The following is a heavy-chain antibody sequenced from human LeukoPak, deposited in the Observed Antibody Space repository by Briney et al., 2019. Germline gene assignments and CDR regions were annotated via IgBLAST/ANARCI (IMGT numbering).Heavy chain of an antibody. D-gene: IGHD3-3*01. J-gene: IGHJ6*02. Sequence: ASVKVSCKASGYTFTGYYMHWVRQAPGQGLEWMGWINPNSGGTNYAQKFQGRVTMTRDTSISTAYMELSRLRSDDTAVYYCARCPPYYDFWSGYSDYYYHGMDVWGQGTTVTVSS. CDR3: ARCPPYYDFWSGYSDYYYHGMDV. CDR2: INPNSGGT. V-gene: IGHV1-2*02. CDR1: GYTFTGYY.